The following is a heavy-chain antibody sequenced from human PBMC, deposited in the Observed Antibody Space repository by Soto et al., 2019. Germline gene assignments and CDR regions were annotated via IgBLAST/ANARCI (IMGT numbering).Heavy chain of an antibody. CDR1: GGSLSGYY. J-gene: IGHJ6*02. D-gene: IGHD3-22*01. V-gene: IGHV4-34*01. Sequence: SETLSHTCAVSGGSLSGYYWSWIRQPPGKGLEWIGEINHSGSTNFNPSLKSRVTLSLDTSKNQFSLKLSSVTAADTAVYYCVNYFDRADGMDVWGQGTTVTVS. CDR2: INHSGST. CDR3: VNYFDRADGMDV.